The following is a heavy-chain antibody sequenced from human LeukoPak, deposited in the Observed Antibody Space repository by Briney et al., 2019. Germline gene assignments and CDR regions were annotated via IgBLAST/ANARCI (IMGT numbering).Heavy chain of an antibody. V-gene: IGHV4-39*01. J-gene: IGHJ4*02. Sequence: PSETLSLTCTVSGGSISSSSYYWGWIRQPPGKGLEWIGSIYYSGSTYYNPSLKSRVTISVDTSKNQFSLKLSSVTAADTAVYYCARQVAVAGTGWFDYWGQGTLVTVSS. CDR1: GGSISSSSYY. D-gene: IGHD6-19*01. CDR3: ARQVAVAGTGWFDY. CDR2: IYYSGST.